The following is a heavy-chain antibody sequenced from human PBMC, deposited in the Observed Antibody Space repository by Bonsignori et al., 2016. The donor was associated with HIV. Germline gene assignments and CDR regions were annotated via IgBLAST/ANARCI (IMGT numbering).Heavy chain of an antibody. CDR2: ISGSGGST. Sequence: WIRQPPGKGLEWVSAISGSGGSTYYADSVKGRFTISRDNSKNTLYLQMNSLRAEDTAVYYCAKDLRHWGSRDYFDYWGQGTLVTVSS. D-gene: IGHD3-16*01. J-gene: IGHJ4*02. CDR3: AKDLRHWGSRDYFDY. V-gene: IGHV3-23*01.